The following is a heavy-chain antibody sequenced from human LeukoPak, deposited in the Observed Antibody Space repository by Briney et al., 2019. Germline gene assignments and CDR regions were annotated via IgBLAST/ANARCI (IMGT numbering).Heavy chain of an antibody. Sequence: ASVKVSCKASGYTFTAYYMHWVRQAPGQGLEWMGWISVYNGDTNYAQNFQGRVTMTTDTSTDTAYMELRSLRYDDTAVYYCARDGLSYTNPNNWFDPWGQGTLVTVSS. CDR1: GYTFTAYY. J-gene: IGHJ5*02. CDR2: ISVYNGDT. CDR3: ARDGLSYTNPNNWFDP. D-gene: IGHD2-2*02. V-gene: IGHV1-18*04.